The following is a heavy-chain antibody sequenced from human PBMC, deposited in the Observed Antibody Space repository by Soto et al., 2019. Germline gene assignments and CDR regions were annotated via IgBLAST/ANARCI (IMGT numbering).Heavy chain of an antibody. D-gene: IGHD3-10*01. Sequence: QVQLQESGPGLVKPSGTLSLTCAVSGGSISSSNWWSWVRQPPGKGLEWIGEIYHSGSTNYNPSLNSRVTISVDKSKNQFSLKLSSVTAADTAGYYCARRVSWFGELLSHWFDPWGQGTLVTVSS. V-gene: IGHV4-4*02. CDR1: GGSISSSNW. J-gene: IGHJ5*02. CDR3: ARRVSWFGELLSHWFDP. CDR2: IYHSGST.